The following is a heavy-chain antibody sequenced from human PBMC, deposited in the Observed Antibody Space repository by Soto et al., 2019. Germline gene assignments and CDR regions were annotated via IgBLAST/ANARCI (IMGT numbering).Heavy chain of an antibody. CDR2: IIPILGIA. Sequence: QVQLVQSGAEVKKPGSSVKVSCKASGGTFSSYTISWVRQAPGQGLEWMGRIIPILGIANYAQKFQGRVTITADKSTSTAYMELSSMRSEDTAVYYCARDEMATIKYHCYYGMDVWGQGTTVTVSS. CDR3: ARDEMATIKYHCYYGMDV. J-gene: IGHJ6*02. V-gene: IGHV1-69*02. CDR1: GGTFSSYT. D-gene: IGHD5-12*01.